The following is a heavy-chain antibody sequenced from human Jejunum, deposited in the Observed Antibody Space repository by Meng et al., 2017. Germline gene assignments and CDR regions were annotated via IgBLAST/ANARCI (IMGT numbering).Heavy chain of an antibody. V-gene: IGHV3-23*01. Sequence: GESLKISCAASGFTFRSYVMSWVRQAPGKGLEWVSTATENDVTFYADSVKGRFTISRDTSKSTLYLQMNSLRAEDTAVYFCTRSDFIELVPELGVYWGQGTLVTVSS. D-gene: IGHD1-7*01. J-gene: IGHJ4*02. CDR1: GFTFRSYV. CDR3: TRSDFIELVPELGVY. CDR2: ATENDVT.